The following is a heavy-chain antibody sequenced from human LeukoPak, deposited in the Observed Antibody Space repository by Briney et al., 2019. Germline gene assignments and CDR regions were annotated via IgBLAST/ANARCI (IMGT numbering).Heavy chain of an antibody. J-gene: IGHJ4*02. CDR3: AKDIAGIAAGLIDY. V-gene: IGHV3-7*03. CDR2: IKQDGSEE. CDR1: GFTFSTYW. D-gene: IGHD6-13*01. Sequence: GGSLRLSCAASGFTFSTYWMSWVRQAPGKGLEWVANIKQDGSEEYYVDSVKGRFTISRDNAKNSLYLQMNSLRAEDTALYYCAKDIAGIAAGLIDYWGQGTLVTVSS.